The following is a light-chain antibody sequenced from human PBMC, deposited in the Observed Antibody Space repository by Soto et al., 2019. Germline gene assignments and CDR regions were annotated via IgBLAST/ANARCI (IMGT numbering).Light chain of an antibody. CDR2: GAS. CDR1: QSVTSRY. Sequence: EFVLTQSPCSLSLSQGERATLYCRASQSVTSRYLAWYQQKPGQAPRLLIYGASSRATGIPDRFSGSGSGTDFTLTISSLQPDDFATYYCQQNNSYPRTFGQGTKVDIK. J-gene: IGKJ1*01. CDR3: QQNNSYPRT. V-gene: IGKV3-20*01.